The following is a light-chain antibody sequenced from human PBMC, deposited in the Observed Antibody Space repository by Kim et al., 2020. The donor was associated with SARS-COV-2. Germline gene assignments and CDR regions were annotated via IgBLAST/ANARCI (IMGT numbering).Light chain of an antibody. CDR2: LDS. V-gene: IGLV3-1*01. J-gene: IGLJ3*02. CDR1: KLGDKY. Sequence: SVSRGQTATSTCSGDKLGDKYACWYQQKPGQSPVLVIYLDSKRPSGIPERFAGYKSGNTATLTIGGTQAMDEADYYCQAWDSSTWVFGGGTQLTVL. CDR3: QAWDSSTWV.